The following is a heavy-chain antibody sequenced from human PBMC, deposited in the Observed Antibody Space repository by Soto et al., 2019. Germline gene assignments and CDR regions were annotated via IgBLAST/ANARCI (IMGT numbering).Heavy chain of an antibody. V-gene: IGHV3-64D*06. CDR2: ISSNGGST. D-gene: IGHD3-22*01. CDR3: VKEGYYYDSSGYYDGWFDP. Sequence: EVQLVESGGGLVQPGGSLRLSCSASGFTFSSYAMHWVRQAPGKGLEYVSAISSNGGSTYYADSVKGRFTISRDNSKNTLYLQMSSLRAEDTAVYYWVKEGYYYDSSGYYDGWFDPWGQGTLVTVSS. J-gene: IGHJ5*02. CDR1: GFTFSSYA.